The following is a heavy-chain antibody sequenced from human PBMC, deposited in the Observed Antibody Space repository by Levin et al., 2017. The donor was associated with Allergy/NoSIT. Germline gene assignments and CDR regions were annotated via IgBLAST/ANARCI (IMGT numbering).Heavy chain of an antibody. CDR1: GFTFSDYY. Sequence: GESLKISCAASGFTFSDYYMSWIRQAPGKGLEWVSYISSSSSYRNNADSVKGRFTISRDNAKNSLYLQMNSLRAEDTAVYYCARAPPAEKGWFDPWGQGTLVTVSS. CDR3: ARAPPAEKGWFDP. J-gene: IGHJ5*02. CDR2: ISSSSSYR. V-gene: IGHV3-11*05.